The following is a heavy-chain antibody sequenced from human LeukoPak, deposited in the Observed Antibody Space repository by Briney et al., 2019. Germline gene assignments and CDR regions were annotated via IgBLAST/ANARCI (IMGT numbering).Heavy chain of an antibody. CDR2: IYYSGST. D-gene: IGHD1-26*01. Sequence: SETLSLTCTVSGGSISSYYWSWIRQPPGKGLEWIGYIYYSGSTNYNPSLKSRVTISVDTSKNQFSLKLSSVTAADTAVYYCARDPVELDAFDIWGQGTMVTVSS. V-gene: IGHV4-59*01. J-gene: IGHJ3*02. CDR3: ARDPVELDAFDI. CDR1: GGSISSYY.